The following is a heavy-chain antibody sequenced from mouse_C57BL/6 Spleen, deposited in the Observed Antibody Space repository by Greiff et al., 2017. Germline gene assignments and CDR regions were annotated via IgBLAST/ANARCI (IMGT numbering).Heavy chain of an antibody. J-gene: IGHJ4*01. CDR1: GFSLTSYG. V-gene: IGHV2-5*01. CDR2: IWRGGST. CDR3: AKNYGYDPYYAMDY. Sequence: VQLQESGPGLVQPSQSLSITCTVSGFSLTSYGVHWVRQSPGKGLEWLGVIWRGGSTDYNAAFMSRLSITKDNSKSQVFFKMNSLQADDTAIYYCAKNYGYDPYYAMDYWGQGTSVTVSS. D-gene: IGHD2-2*01.